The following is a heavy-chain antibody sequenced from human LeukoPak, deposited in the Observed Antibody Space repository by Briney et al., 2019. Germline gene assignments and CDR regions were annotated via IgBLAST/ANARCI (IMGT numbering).Heavy chain of an antibody. V-gene: IGHV3-21*01. CDR1: GFTFSRYS. J-gene: IGHJ4*02. D-gene: IGHD3-10*01. CDR2: IYFTGNYI. CDR3: AREFNTVGNFDY. Sequence: GGSLRLSCVTSGFTFSRYSMRWVRQAPGKGLEWVSSIYFTGNYISYADSVKGRFAISRDNAKNSLYLQMDSLRAEDTAVYYCAREFNTVGNFDYWGQGTLVTVSS.